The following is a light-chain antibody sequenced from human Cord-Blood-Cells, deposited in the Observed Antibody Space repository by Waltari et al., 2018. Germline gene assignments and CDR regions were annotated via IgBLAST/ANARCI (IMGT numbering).Light chain of an antibody. CDR3: QQYNSYSPT. V-gene: IGKV1-5*03. CDR2: KAS. Sequence: DIQMTQSPSTLSASVGDRVTITCRASQSLSSWLAWYQQKPGKAPKLLIYKASSLESGVPSRFSGSGSGTEFTLTISSLQPDDFATYYGQQYNSYSPTFGQGTKLEIK. CDR1: QSLSSW. J-gene: IGKJ2*01.